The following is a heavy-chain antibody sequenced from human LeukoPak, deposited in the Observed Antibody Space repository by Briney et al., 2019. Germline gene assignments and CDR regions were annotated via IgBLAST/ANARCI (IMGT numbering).Heavy chain of an antibody. CDR2: INPNSGGT. CDR1: GYTFTGYY. CDR3: ARDRGSVYTYYYYYMDV. J-gene: IGHJ6*03. D-gene: IGHD1-14*01. V-gene: IGHV1-2*02. Sequence: ASVKVSCKASGYTFTGYYMHWVRQAPGQGLEWMGWINPNSGGTNYAQKFQGRVTMTRDTSISTAYMELSRLRSDDTAVYYCARDRGSVYTYYYYYMDVWGKGTTVTISS.